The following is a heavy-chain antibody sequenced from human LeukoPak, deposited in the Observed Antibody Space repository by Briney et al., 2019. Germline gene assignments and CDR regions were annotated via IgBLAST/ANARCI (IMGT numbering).Heavy chain of an antibody. Sequence: ASVKVSCKAYGYTFSDHYMHWVRQDPGQGLEWMGWINPDSGGTQYAEKFQGRVPMTRDTSINTVHMEMSGLTSDDTAIFYCARETSDYGDFDSWGQGTLVTVSS. CDR2: INPDSGGT. J-gene: IGHJ5*01. V-gene: IGHV1-2*02. D-gene: IGHD4-17*01. CDR1: GYTFSDHY. CDR3: ARETSDYGDFDS.